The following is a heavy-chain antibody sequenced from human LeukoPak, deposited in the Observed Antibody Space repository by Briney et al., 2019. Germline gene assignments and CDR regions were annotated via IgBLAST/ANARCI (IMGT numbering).Heavy chain of an antibody. J-gene: IGHJ6*02. CDR1: GGSFSGYY. CDR2: INHSGST. D-gene: IGHD6-13*01. Sequence: KSSETLSLTCAVYGGSFSGYYWSWIRQPPGKGLEWIGEINHSGSTNYNPSLKSRVTISVDTSKNQFSLKLSSVTAADTAVYYCARAQQQLGLYYYYYGMDVWGQGTTVTVSS. V-gene: IGHV4-34*01. CDR3: ARAQQQLGLYYYYYGMDV.